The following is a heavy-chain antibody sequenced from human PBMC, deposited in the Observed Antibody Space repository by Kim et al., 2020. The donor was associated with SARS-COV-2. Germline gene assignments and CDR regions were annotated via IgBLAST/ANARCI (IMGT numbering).Heavy chain of an antibody. J-gene: IGHJ6*02. CDR1: GYTFTSYY. CDR2: INPSGGST. Sequence: ASVKVSCKASGYTFTSYYMHWVRQAPGQGLEWMGIINPSGGSTSYAQKFQGRVTMTRDTSTSTVYMELSSLRSEDTAVYYCASPTNYYYGSGSYQYYYYYGMDVWGQGTTVTVSS. V-gene: IGHV1-46*01. CDR3: ASPTNYYYGSGSYQYYYYYGMDV. D-gene: IGHD3-10*01.